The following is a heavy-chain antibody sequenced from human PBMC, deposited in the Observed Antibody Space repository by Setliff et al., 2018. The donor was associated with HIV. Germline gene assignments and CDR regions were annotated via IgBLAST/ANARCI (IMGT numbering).Heavy chain of an antibody. D-gene: IGHD4-17*01. J-gene: IGHJ6*02. V-gene: IGHV2-5*02. Sequence: SGPTLVNPTQTLTLTCTFSGFSLSTSGVGVGWIRQPPGKALEWLALIYWDNDERYNPSLKDRLSITKDTSKNQVVLTMTNMDPVDTAMYYCAKDRHGDYFHYYGMDVWGQGTTVTV. CDR3: AKDRHGDYFHYYGMDV. CDR2: IYWDNDE. CDR1: GFSLSTSGVG.